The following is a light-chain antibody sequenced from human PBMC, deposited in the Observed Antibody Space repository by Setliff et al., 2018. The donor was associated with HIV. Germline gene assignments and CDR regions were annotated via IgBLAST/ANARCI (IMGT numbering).Light chain of an antibody. CDR1: SSDVGSYNF. CDR2: DVS. Sequence: QSVLAQPASVSGSPGQSITISCSGTSSDVGSYNFVSWYQQHPGKAPQLIIYDVSQRPSGVSSRFSGSKSGNTASLTISGLQSEDEADYYCASYRPNDLGVFGTGTKVTVL. J-gene: IGLJ1*01. CDR3: ASYRPNDLGV. V-gene: IGLV2-14*03.